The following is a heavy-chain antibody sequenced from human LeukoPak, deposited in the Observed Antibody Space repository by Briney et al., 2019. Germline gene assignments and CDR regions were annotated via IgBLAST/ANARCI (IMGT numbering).Heavy chain of an antibody. CDR2: IRSKAYGGTT. J-gene: IGHJ4*02. V-gene: IGHV3-49*04. D-gene: IGHD3-3*01. CDR1: GFTFGGYA. Sequence: GRSLRLSCTASGFTFGGYAMSWVRQAPGKGLEWVGFIRSKAYGGTTEYAASAKGRFTISRDDSKSIAYLQMNSLKTEDTAVYYCTRDEAYRGVTGITIFGVVTLFDYWGQGTLVTVSS. CDR3: TRDEAYRGVTGITIFGVVTLFDY.